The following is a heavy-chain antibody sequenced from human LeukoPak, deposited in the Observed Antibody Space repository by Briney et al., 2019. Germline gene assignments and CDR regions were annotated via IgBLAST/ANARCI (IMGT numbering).Heavy chain of an antibody. J-gene: IGHJ4*02. Sequence: GGSLRLSCAASGFSVSSYATTWVRQAPGKGLDWVAVIWYDGSYKYYADSVKGRFTISRDNSKNTLYLQMNGLRAEDTAVYYCAKVVQYTASTGTGLDYWGQGTLVTVSS. CDR1: GFSVSSYA. CDR3: AKVVQYTASTGTGLDY. CDR2: IWYDGSYK. V-gene: IGHV3-33*06. D-gene: IGHD6-13*01.